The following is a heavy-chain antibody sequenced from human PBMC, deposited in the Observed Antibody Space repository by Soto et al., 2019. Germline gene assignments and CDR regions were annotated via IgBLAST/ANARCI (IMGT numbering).Heavy chain of an antibody. J-gene: IGHJ4*02. CDR2: ISGSGGST. CDR1: DFTFSNLS. Sequence: VRSHSLPYAALDFTFSNLSISWIRQTPGKGLEWVSAISGSGGSTYYADSVKGRFTISRDNSKNTLYLQMNSLRAEDTAVYYCAKLKAQFYYRYATFDSWGQGPLVTVSP. V-gene: IGHV3-23*01. D-gene: IGHD3-22*01. CDR3: AKLKAQFYYRYATFDS.